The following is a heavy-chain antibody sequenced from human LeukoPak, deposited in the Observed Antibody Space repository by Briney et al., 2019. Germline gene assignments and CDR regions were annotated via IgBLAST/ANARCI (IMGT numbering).Heavy chain of an antibody. J-gene: IGHJ6*03. Sequence: SETLSLTCTVSGGSISSSSYYWGWIRQPPGKGLEWIGYIYYSGSTNYNPSLKSRVTISVDTSKNQFSLKLSSVTAADTAVYYCARSEDNEYYYYYYMDVWGKGTTVTVSS. CDR1: GGSISSSSYY. CDR2: IYYSGST. V-gene: IGHV4-61*05. CDR3: ARSEDNEYYYYYYMDV. D-gene: IGHD1-1*01.